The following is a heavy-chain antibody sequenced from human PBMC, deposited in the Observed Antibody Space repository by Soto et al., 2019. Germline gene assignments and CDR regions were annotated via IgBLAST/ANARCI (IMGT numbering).Heavy chain of an antibody. CDR2: LYWDDDQ. D-gene: IGHD2-21*02. CDR3: VQSRCGGDCLEIYSSHAYNGLDV. Sequence: QVTLKESGPTLVKPTQTLTLTCTVSGLSLRTTGVGVGWVRQPPGKALEWLALLYWDDDQRYSPSLRSRLTLAKDISEKQVVLTMTNMDTVDTATYYCVQSRCGGDCLEIYSSHAYNGLDVWGQGTTVTGSS. CDR1: GLSLRTTGVG. V-gene: IGHV2-5*02. J-gene: IGHJ6*02.